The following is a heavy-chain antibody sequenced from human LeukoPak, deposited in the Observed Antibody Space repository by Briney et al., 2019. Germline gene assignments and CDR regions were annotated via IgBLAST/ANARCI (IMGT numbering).Heavy chain of an antibody. V-gene: IGHV1-69*04. CDR2: IIPILGIA. J-gene: IGHJ3*02. Sequence: GSSVKVSCKASGGTFSSYTISWVRQAPGQGLEWMGRIIPILGIANYAQKFQGRVTITADKSTSTAYMELSSLRSEDTAVYYCARDRDGGNCHAFDIWGQGTMVTVSS. CDR1: GGTFSSYT. CDR3: ARDRDGGNCHAFDI. D-gene: IGHD4-23*01.